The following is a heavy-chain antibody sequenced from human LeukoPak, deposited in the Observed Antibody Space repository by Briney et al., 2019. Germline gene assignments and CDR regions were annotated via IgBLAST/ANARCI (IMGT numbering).Heavy chain of an antibody. CDR3: ARGYYDSSGYYYYGNYFDY. V-gene: IGHV4-39*01. J-gene: IGHJ4*02. CDR2: IYYSGST. CDR1: GGSISSSSYY. D-gene: IGHD3-22*01. Sequence: SETLSLTCTVSGGSISSSSYYWGWIRQPPGKGLEWIGSIYYSGSTYYNPSLKSRVTISVDTSKNQSSLKLSPVTAADTAVYYCARGYYDSSGYYYYGNYFDYWGQGTLVTVSS.